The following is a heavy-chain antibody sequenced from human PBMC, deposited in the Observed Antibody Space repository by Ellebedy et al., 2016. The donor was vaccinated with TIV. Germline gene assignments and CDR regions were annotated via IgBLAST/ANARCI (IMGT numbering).Heavy chain of an antibody. J-gene: IGHJ4*02. CDR2: IYYSGST. CDR1: GGSISSSSYY. CDR3: ARPKSGYSYGFDY. V-gene: IGHV4-39*01. D-gene: IGHD5-18*01. Sequence: SETLSLTXTVSGGSISSSSYYWGWIRQPPGKGLEWIGSIYYSGSTYYNPSLKSRVTISVDTSKNQFSLKLSSVTAADTAVYYCARPKSGYSYGFDYWGQGTLVTVSS.